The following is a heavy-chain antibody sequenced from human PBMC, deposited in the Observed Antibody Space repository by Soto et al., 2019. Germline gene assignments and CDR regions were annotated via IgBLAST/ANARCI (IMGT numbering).Heavy chain of an antibody. CDR3: AKANSGWSLGDI. CDR2: ITGSGGST. D-gene: IGHD6-19*01. J-gene: IGHJ3*02. V-gene: IGHV3-23*01. Sequence: GGSLRLSCAASGFTFSSYAMSWVRQAPGKGLEWVSAITGSGGSTYYADSVKGRFTISRDNSKNTLYLQMNSLRPEDTAVYYCAKANSGWSLGDIWGQGTMVTVSS. CDR1: GFTFSSYA.